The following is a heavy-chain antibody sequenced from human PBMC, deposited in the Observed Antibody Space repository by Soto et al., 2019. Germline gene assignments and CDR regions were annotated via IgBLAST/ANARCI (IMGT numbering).Heavy chain of an antibody. V-gene: IGHV4-39*01. CDR1: GGSISSSSYY. CDR3: AGSRVAGPRFDY. CDR2: IYYSGST. D-gene: IGHD6-19*01. J-gene: IGHJ4*02. Sequence: SETLSLTCTVSGGSISSSSYYWGWIRQPPGKGLEWVGSIYYSGSTYYNPSLKSRVTISVDTSKNQFSLKLSSVTAADTAVYYFAGSRVAGPRFDYWGQGTLVPVSS.